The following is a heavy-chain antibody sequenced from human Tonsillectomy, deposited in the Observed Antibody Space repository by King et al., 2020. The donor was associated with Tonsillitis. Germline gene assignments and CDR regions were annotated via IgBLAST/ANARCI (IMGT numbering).Heavy chain of an antibody. J-gene: IGHJ3*02. Sequence: EVQLVESGGGLVQPGGSLRLSCAASGFTFSSFWIHWVRQAPGKGLVWVSRINSDGSSTTYADPVEGRFTISRDNAKHTVYLQMSSLRAEDTAIYYCIRDFGAVGATNAFDIWGQGAMVTVSS. V-gene: IGHV3-74*01. CDR1: GFTFSSFW. D-gene: IGHD1-26*01. CDR3: IRDFGAVGATNAFDI. CDR2: INSDGSST.